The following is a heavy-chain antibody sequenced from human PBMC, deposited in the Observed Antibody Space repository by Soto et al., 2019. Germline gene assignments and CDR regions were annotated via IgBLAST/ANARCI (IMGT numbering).Heavy chain of an antibody. Sequence: QVQLVQSGAEVKKPGSSVKVSCKASGGTFSSYAISWVRQAPGQGLEWMGGIIPIFGTANYAQKFQGRVKITADESTSTAYMELRSLRSEDTAVYYCAIGDGVVTAMGALDAFDIWGQGTMVTVSS. CDR3: AIGDGVVTAMGALDAFDI. CDR2: IIPIFGTA. D-gene: IGHD2-21*02. V-gene: IGHV1-69*12. J-gene: IGHJ3*02. CDR1: GGTFSSYA.